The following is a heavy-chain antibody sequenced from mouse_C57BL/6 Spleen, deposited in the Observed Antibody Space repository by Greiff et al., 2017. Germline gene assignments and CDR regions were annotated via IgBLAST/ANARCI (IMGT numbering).Heavy chain of an antibody. CDR1: GYTFTNYW. CDR3: ARRPSNYDYAMDY. CDR2: IYPGGGYT. Sequence: QVQLQESGAELVRPGTSVKMSCKASGYTFTNYWIGWVKQRPGHGLEWIGDIYPGGGYTNYNKKFKGKATLTADKSSSTAYMQLSSLTSEDSAIYYGARRPSNYDYAMDYWGQGTSVTVSS. J-gene: IGHJ4*01. D-gene: IGHD3-3*01. V-gene: IGHV1-63*01.